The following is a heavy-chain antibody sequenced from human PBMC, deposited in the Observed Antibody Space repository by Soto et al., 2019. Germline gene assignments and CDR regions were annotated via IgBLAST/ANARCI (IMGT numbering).Heavy chain of an antibody. D-gene: IGHD1-26*01. CDR1: GFTFTKAY. V-gene: IGHV3-15*01. CDR2: IKGSHAGGTT. J-gene: IGHJ4*02. Sequence: EVQLVESGGGLVEPGGSIRLSCVASGFTFTKAYMTWVRQAPVKGLEWVGRIKGSHAGGTTDYATSVKGRFTISRDDSKNTLYLQMNSLKTEDTSVYYCATEGGYPGSNFYGAYWGQGTLVTVSS. CDR3: ATEGGYPGSNFYGAY.